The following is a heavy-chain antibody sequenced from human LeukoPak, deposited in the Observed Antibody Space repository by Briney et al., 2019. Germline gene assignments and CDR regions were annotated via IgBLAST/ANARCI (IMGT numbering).Heavy chain of an antibody. D-gene: IGHD6-19*01. V-gene: IGHV3-23*01. J-gene: IGHJ4*02. CDR2: ISASGGSS. CDR1: GFTFSNYG. Sequence: GGSLRLSSAASGFTFSNYGINWVRQAPGKGLEWVSAISASGGSSYYADSVRDRFTISRDNSKNMLYLKMSSLRAEDTAVYYCAKEMALGIAVAGFFDFWGQGTLVTVSS. CDR3: AKEMALGIAVAGFFDF.